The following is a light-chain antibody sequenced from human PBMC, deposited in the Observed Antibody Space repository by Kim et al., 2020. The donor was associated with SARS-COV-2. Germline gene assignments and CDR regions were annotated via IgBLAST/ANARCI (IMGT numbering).Light chain of an antibody. CDR2: DAS. CDR3: QQYDNFPHT. V-gene: IGKV1-33*01. CDR1: QDINKY. J-gene: IGKJ2*01. Sequence: DIQMTQSPSSLSASVGDRVTITCQASQDINKYLNWYQQKPGKAPKSLIYDASNLERGVPSRFSGGRSGTDFTFTISSLQPEDFATYYCQQYDNFPHTFGQGTKLEIK.